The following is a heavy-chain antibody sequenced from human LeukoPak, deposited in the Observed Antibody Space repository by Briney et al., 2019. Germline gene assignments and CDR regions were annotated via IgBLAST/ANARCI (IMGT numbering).Heavy chain of an antibody. CDR2: IYPGDSDT. V-gene: IGHV5-51*01. D-gene: IGHD3-22*01. CDR1: GYSFTSYW. Sequence: GESLKISCKGSGYSFTSYWIGWVRQMPGKGLEWMGIIYPGDSDTRYSPSFRGQVTISADKSISTAYLQWSSLKASDTAMYYCARDGSSGYYPPPHPFDPWGQGTLVTVSS. J-gene: IGHJ5*02. CDR3: ARDGSSGYYPPPHPFDP.